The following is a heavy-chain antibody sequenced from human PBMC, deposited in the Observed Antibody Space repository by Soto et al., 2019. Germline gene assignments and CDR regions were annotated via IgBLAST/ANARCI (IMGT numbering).Heavy chain of an antibody. CDR2: ISSTGDST. CDR1: GLTFSDYG. J-gene: IGHJ5*02. V-gene: IGHV3-23*01. CDR3: TKDQDKTGFPSYFDP. D-gene: IGHD1-26*01. Sequence: GGSLRLSCAVSGLTFSDYGMNWVRQAPGKGLEWVSVISSTGDSTNYVDSVKCRFTISRDNSKNMLYLEMNTLRAEGTAIYYCTKDQDKTGFPSYFDPWGQGTLVTVSS.